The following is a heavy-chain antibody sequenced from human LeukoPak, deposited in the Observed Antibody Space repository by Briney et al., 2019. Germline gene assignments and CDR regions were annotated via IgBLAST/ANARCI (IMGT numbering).Heavy chain of an antibody. CDR1: GDSIRSTGYY. D-gene: IGHD3-22*01. CDR2: IYYSGNT. Sequence: SETLSLTCTVSGDSIRSTGYYWGWIRQPPGKGLEWIGSIYYSGNTYYNPSLKSRVTIAVDTSKNQFSLTLNSVTAADTAVYYCARRKSFYDSSGYDHWGRGTLVTVS. J-gene: IGHJ4*02. V-gene: IGHV4-39*01. CDR3: ARRKSFYDSSGYDH.